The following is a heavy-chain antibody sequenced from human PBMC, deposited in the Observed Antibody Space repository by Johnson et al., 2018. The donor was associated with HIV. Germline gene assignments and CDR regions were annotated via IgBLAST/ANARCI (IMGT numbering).Heavy chain of an antibody. CDR2: LSGGGSAI. Sequence: QMLLVESGGGLVKPGGSLRLSCAVSGFTFSDYYMSWIRQAPGKGLEWISYLSGGGSAIYYADSVRGRFTISRDNAKNSLYLQMNSLRAEDTAVYYCARDRVGATAFDVWGQGTLVTVSS. CDR1: GFTFSDYY. CDR3: ARDRVGATAFDV. V-gene: IGHV3-11*04. D-gene: IGHD1-26*01. J-gene: IGHJ3*01.